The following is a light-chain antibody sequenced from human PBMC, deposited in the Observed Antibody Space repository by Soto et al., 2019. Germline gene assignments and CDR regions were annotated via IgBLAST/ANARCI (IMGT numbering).Light chain of an antibody. CDR1: SSDIGKYKV. CDR3: SAYTTTSTLI. Sequence: QSALTQPASVSGSPGQSITISCIGASSDIGKYKVVSWYQHHPGKVPKLLIYEATKRPSGVSDRFSGSKSDNTASLIISGLQTEDEADYYCSAYTTTSTLIFGTGTKLTVL. CDR2: EAT. V-gene: IGLV2-14*02. J-gene: IGLJ1*01.